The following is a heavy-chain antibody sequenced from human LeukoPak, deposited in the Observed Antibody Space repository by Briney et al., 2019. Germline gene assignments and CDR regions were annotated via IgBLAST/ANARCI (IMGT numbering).Heavy chain of an antibody. Sequence: GSLRLSCAASGFTFSNYGIHWVRQAPGKGLEWVAVIWYDGGNKYYADSVKGRLTISRDNSKNTVYLQMNSLRAEDTAVYYCARVSSSSWYIVDYWGQGTLVTVSS. CDR1: GFTFSNYG. J-gene: IGHJ4*02. CDR3: ARVSSSSWYIVDY. CDR2: IWYDGGNK. D-gene: IGHD6-13*01. V-gene: IGHV3-33*01.